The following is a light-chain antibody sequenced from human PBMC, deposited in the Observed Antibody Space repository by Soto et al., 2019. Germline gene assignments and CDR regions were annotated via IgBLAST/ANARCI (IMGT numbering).Light chain of an antibody. V-gene: IGLV2-14*01. J-gene: IGLJ2*01. CDR1: SSDVGGYNY. Sequence: QSALTQPASVSGSPGQSITISCTGTSSDVGGYNYVAWYQQHPGKAPKLMIYDVSNRPSGVSNRFSGSKSGNTASLTTSGLQAEDEADYYCSSYTSSIPHVVFGGGTQLTVL. CDR3: SSYTSSIPHVV. CDR2: DVS.